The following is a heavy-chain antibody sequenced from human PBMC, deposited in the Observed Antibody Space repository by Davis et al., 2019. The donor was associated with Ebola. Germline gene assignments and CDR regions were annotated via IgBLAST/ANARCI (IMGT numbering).Heavy chain of an antibody. CDR1: GYTFTGYY. CDR3: ASSITMTGDYYYYGMDV. D-gene: IGHD3-22*01. Sequence: ASVKVSCKASGYTFTGYYMHWVRQAPGQGLEWMGRINPNSGGTNYAQKFQGRVTMTRDTSISTAYMELSRLRSDETAVYYCASSITMTGDYYYYGMDVWGKGTTVTVSS. J-gene: IGHJ6*04. V-gene: IGHV1-2*06. CDR2: INPNSGGT.